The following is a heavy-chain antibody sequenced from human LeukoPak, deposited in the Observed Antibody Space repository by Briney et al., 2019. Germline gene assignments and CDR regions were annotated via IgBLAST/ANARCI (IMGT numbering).Heavy chain of an antibody. CDR3: ARVGYCGNQYYFDY. CDR1: GFTFDDYG. V-gene: IGHV3-20*01. CDR2: IIWNGGST. D-gene: IGHD2-21*01. Sequence: GGSLTLSCAASGFTFDDYGMGWVRQAPREGLELVSGIIWNGGSTGHAASVECRFTISRGNAKNSLYLQMNSLRAEDTGLYHCARVGYCGNQYYFDYWGQGTLVTVSS. J-gene: IGHJ4*02.